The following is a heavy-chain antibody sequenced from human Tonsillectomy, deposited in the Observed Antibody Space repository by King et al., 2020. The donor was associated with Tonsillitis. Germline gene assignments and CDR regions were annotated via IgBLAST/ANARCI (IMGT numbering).Heavy chain of an antibody. CDR2: ISHTRST. CDR1: DGSFSGYY. Sequence: VQLQQWGAGLLKPSETLSLTCAVYDGSFSGYYWGWIRQPPGKGLEWIGEISHTRSTNSNPSLKNRVTISIDTSKNQFSLKLISVTAADTAVYYCARGKSDFWTGYPDYFDYWGQGTPVTVSS. J-gene: IGHJ4*02. D-gene: IGHD3/OR15-3a*01. CDR3: ARGKSDFWTGYPDYFDY. V-gene: IGHV4-34*01.